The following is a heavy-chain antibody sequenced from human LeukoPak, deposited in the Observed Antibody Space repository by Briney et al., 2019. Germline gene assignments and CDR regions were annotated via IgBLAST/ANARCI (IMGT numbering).Heavy chain of an antibody. D-gene: IGHD1/OR15-1a*01. Sequence: ASVKVSCKTSGYTFSDHYIHWVRQAPGQGLEWMGWINPDFGDTKYVQNFQGRVTMTRDIDTAYMELTGLTSDDTAMYFCARDGGNTYDLDYWGQGTLVTVSS. CDR1: GYTFSDHY. CDR2: INPDFGDT. J-gene: IGHJ4*02. CDR3: ARDGGNTYDLDY. V-gene: IGHV1-2*02.